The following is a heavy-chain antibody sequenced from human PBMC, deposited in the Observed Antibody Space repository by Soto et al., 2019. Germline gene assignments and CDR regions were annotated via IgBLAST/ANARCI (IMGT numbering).Heavy chain of an antibody. V-gene: IGHV4-59*12. CDR2: IYHSGST. Sequence: SETLSLTCTVSGDSITRYYWSWIRQPPGKGLEWIGEIYHSGSTNYNPSLKSRVTISVDKSKNQFSLKLSSVTAADTAVYYCARDRNYDILTGYSTFDPWGQGTLVTVSS. CDR3: ARDRNYDILTGYSTFDP. J-gene: IGHJ5*02. D-gene: IGHD3-9*01. CDR1: GDSITRYY.